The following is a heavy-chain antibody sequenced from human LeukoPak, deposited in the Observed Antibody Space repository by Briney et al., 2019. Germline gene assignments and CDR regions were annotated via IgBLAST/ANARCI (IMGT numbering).Heavy chain of an antibody. CDR1: GGTFSRYA. Sequence: SSVQVSYKAAGGTFSRYATSWWGEAPGQGREWVGGTIPIFGTANSQKTVKGRVTITTDESTSTASMELSSLRSEDTALYYCAKSGQDTYNYLDYWGQGTLVGHSS. D-gene: IGHD5-24*01. CDR3: AKSGQDTYNYLDY. CDR2: TIPIFGTA. J-gene: IGHJ4*02. V-gene: IGHV1-69*05.